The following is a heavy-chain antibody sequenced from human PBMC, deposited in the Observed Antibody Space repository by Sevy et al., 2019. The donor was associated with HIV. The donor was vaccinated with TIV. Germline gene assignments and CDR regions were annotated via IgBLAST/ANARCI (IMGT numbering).Heavy chain of an antibody. CDR2: ISSSCGTI. V-gene: IGHV3-11*01. D-gene: IGHD6-6*01. Sequence: GGSLRLSCAASGFTFSDYYINWIRQAPGKGLEWISYISSSCGTIYYADSVKGRFTISRDNAKNSLYLQMNSLRAEDTAVYYCAREDIADRHFDYWGQGTLVTVSS. J-gene: IGHJ4*02. CDR3: AREDIADRHFDY. CDR1: GFTFSDYY.